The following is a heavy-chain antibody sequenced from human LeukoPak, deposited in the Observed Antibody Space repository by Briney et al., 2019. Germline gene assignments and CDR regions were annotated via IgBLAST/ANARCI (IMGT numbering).Heavy chain of an antibody. V-gene: IGHV3-74*01. J-gene: IGHJ4*02. Sequence: PGGSLRLSCAASGFTFSTYWMHWVRQAPGKGLVWVSQINTDGNSTTYADSVKGRFTVSRDNAKNTLYVQMNSLRAEDTAVYYCAKDRQSRGSLGFDYWGQGALVIVSS. CDR2: INTDGNST. D-gene: IGHD3-22*01. CDR1: GFTFSTYW. CDR3: AKDRQSRGSLGFDY.